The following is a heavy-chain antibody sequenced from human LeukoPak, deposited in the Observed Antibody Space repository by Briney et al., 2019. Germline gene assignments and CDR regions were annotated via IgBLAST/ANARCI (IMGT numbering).Heavy chain of an antibody. D-gene: IGHD3-3*01. CDR1: VGPISSGSYY. CDR3: ASSSGYTNLFDP. Sequence: PAQTLSLTCTVSVGPISSGSYYWSWIRQPAGKGLEWYGRIYTSGRTNYNPSLTSRVTISVDTSKNQFSLKLSSVTAADTAVYYCASSSGYTNLFDPWGQGTLVTVSS. V-gene: IGHV4-61*02. CDR2: IYTSGRT. J-gene: IGHJ5*02.